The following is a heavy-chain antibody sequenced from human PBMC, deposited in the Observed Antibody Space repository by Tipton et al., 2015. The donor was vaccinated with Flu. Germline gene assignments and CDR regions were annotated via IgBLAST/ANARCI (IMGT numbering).Heavy chain of an antibody. V-gene: IGHV4-38-2*02. J-gene: IGHJ4*02. CDR1: GYSISSGYY. CDR2: IYHSGRT. D-gene: IGHD3-22*01. CDR3: AGNNYYDSSGYYYSLDY. Sequence: TLYLTCTVSGYSISSGYYWGWIRQSPGKGLEWIGNIYHSGRTYYNPSLKSRVTISIDTSKNQFSLKLSSVTAADTALYYCAGNNYYDSSGYYYSLDYWGQGTLVTVSS.